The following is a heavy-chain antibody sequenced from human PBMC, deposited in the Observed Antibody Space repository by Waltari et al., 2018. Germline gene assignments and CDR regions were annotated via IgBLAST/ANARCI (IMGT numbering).Heavy chain of an antibody. CDR1: GYSIATYYF. CDR2: VFHHGST. D-gene: IGHD1-1*01. Sequence: QVQLQESGPGLVKPSETLSLTCSVSGYSIATYYFWGWIRQPPGQGLAWLGSVFHHGSTYYNPSLKSRVTISAETSRNFFSLKLSAVHAADTAVYYCARCSEAYIIDFWGQGTLVTVSS. V-gene: IGHV4-38-2*01. CDR3: ARCSEAYIIDF. J-gene: IGHJ4*02.